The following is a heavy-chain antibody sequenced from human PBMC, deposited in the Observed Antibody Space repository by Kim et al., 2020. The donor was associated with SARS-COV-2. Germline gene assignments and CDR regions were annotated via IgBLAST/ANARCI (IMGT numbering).Heavy chain of an antibody. J-gene: IGHJ6*02. V-gene: IGHV3-21*01. Sequence: GGSLRLSCAASGFTFSSYSMNWVRQAPGKGLEWVSSISSSSSYIYYADSVKGRFTISRDNAKNSLYLQMNSLRAEDTAVYYCAREFGVRVPAANPYYYYYYGMDVWGQGTTVTVSS. D-gene: IGHD2-2*01. CDR1: GFTFSSYS. CDR3: AREFGVRVPAANPYYYYYYGMDV. CDR2: ISSSSSYI.